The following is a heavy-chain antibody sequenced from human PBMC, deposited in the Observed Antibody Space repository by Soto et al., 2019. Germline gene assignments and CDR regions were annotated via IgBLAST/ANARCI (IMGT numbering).Heavy chain of an antibody. CDR1: GFTFSTYT. Sequence: PGGSLRLSCAASGFTFSTYTMNWVRQAPGKGLEWVSSISSTSTYIYYADSLKGRFTISRDNAKNSLYLQMNSLRAEDTAVYYCAREGLYWNDVGPDWGQGTLVTVSS. J-gene: IGHJ4*02. CDR2: ISSTSTYI. D-gene: IGHD1-1*01. CDR3: AREGLYWNDVGPD. V-gene: IGHV3-21*01.